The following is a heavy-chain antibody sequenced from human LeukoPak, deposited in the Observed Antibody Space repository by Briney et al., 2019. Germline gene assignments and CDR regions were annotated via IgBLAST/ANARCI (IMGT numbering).Heavy chain of an antibody. CDR1: GFTFSNYW. V-gene: IGHV3-74*01. J-gene: IGHJ4*02. D-gene: IGHD3-10*01. Sequence: PGGSLRLSCAASGFTFSNYWAHWVRHAPGKGLGWVSRINRGGSTKNYADSVKGRFTVSRDNAKNTLNLQMNSLRAEDTAVYYCARDKKSGESSEIDYWGQGTLVTVSS. CDR3: ARDKKSGESSEIDY. CDR2: INRGGSTK.